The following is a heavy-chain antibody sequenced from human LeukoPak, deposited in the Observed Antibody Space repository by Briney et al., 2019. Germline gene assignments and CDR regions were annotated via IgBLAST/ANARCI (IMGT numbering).Heavy chain of an antibody. Sequence: PSETLSLTCTVSGGSISSYYWSWIRQPPGKGLEWIGYIYYSGSTNYNPSLKSRVTISVDTSKNQFSLKLSSVTAADTAVYYCARHKGPWGIAAAGFDYWGQGTLVTVSS. D-gene: IGHD6-13*01. CDR1: GGSISSYY. CDR3: ARHKGPWGIAAAGFDY. J-gene: IGHJ4*02. V-gene: IGHV4-59*08. CDR2: IYYSGST.